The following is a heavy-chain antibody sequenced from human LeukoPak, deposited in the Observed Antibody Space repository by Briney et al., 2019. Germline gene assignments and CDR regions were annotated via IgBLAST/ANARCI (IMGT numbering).Heavy chain of an antibody. J-gene: IGHJ5*02. V-gene: IGHV3-23*01. CDR3: ARDLGQYYDTSDNWFDP. D-gene: IGHD3-22*01. CDR1: GFTFTNYA. CDR2: ISSSGGST. Sequence: GGSLRLSCAASGFTFTNYAMSWVRQAPGKGLEWLSSISSSGGSTYYADSVKGRFTISRDNAKNTLNLQMNSLRAEDTAVYYCARDLGQYYDTSDNWFDPWGQGTLVTVSS.